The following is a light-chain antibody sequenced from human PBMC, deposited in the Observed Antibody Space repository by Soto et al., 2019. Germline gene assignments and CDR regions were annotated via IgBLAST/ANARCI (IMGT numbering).Light chain of an antibody. V-gene: IGLV1-40*01. Sequence: QSVLTQPPSVSGAPGQRVTISCTGRSSNIRAGYDVHWYQQLPGTAPKLLIYGNSNRPSGVPDRFSGSKSGTSASLAITGLQAEDEAEYYCQSYDSSLSGYLVFGGGTKLTVL. J-gene: IGLJ2*01. CDR3: QSYDSSLSGYLV. CDR1: SSNIRAGYD. CDR2: GNS.